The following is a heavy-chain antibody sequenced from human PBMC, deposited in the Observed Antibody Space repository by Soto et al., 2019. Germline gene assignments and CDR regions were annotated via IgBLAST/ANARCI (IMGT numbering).Heavy chain of an antibody. V-gene: IGHV3-33*01. CDR3: ARDRRDGYNSLDFWVDY. CDR2: IWYDGSNK. CDR1: GFTFSSYG. J-gene: IGHJ4*02. Sequence: QVQLVESGGGVVQPGRSLRLSCAASGFTFSSYGMHWVRQAPGKGLEWVAVIWYDGSNKYYADSVKGRFTISRDNSKNTLYLQMNSLRAEDTAVYYCARDRRDGYNSLDFWVDYWGQGTLVTVSS. D-gene: IGHD5-12*01.